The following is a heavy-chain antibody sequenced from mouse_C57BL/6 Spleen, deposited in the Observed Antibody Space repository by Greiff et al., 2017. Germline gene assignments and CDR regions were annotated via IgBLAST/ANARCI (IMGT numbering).Heavy chain of an antibody. CDR2: ISDGGSYT. J-gene: IGHJ3*01. CDR3: ARDGEGFAY. CDR1: GFTFSSYA. V-gene: IGHV5-4*01. D-gene: IGHD2-13*01. Sequence: EVKLVESGGGLVKPGGSLKLSCAASGFTFSSYAMSLVRQTPEKRLEWVATISDGGSYTYYPDNVKGRFTISRDNAKNNLYLQMSHLKSEDTAMYYCARDGEGFAYWGQGTLVTVSA.